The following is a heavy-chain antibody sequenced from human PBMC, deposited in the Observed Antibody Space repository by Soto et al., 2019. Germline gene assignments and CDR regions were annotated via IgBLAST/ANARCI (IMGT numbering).Heavy chain of an antibody. CDR3: ARDLRSGVPGAFDI. Sequence: GGSLRLSCAASGFTFSSYSMNWVRQAPGKGLEWVSYISSSSSTIYYADSVKGRFTISRDNAKNSLYLQMNSLRAEDTAVYYCARDLRSGVPGAFDIWGQGTMVTVSS. CDR2: ISSSSSTI. J-gene: IGHJ3*02. D-gene: IGHD3-10*01. CDR1: GFTFSSYS. V-gene: IGHV3-48*01.